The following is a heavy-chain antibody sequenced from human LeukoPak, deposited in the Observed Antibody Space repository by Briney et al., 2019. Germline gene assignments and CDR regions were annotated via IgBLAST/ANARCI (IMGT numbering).Heavy chain of an antibody. V-gene: IGHV3-74*01. D-gene: IGHD6-13*01. Sequence: GGSLRLSCAASGFTFSSYWMHWVRQAPGKGLVWVSRINSEGSSTSYADSVKGRFTISRDNAKNTLYLQMNSLRAKDTAVYYCASGIAAAVFDCWGQGTLVTVCS. J-gene: IGHJ4*02. CDR2: INSEGSST. CDR1: GFTFSSYW. CDR3: ASGIAAAVFDC.